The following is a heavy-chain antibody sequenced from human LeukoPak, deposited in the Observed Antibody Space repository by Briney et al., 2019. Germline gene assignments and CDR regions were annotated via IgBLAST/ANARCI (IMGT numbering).Heavy chain of an antibody. V-gene: IGHV3-21*01. CDR1: GFTFNSYN. Sequence: PGGSLRLSCAASGFTFNSYNMNWVRQAPGKGLEWVSSLTSGSNYIYYTDSVKGRFTIPRDNAKNSLYLQMNSLRTEDTAVYYCVSAGDFDYWGQGTLVTVSS. D-gene: IGHD2-8*02. CDR3: VSAGDFDY. CDR2: LTSGSNYI. J-gene: IGHJ4*02.